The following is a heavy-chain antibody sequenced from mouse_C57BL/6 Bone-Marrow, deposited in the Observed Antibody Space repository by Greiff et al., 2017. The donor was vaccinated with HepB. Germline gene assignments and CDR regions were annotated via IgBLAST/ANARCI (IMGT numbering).Heavy chain of an antibody. CDR1: GYTFTSYW. J-gene: IGHJ1*03. CDR3: ARDIYYGNPWYFDV. V-gene: IGHV1-55*01. CDR2: IYPGSGST. Sequence: VKLQQPGAELVKPGASVKMSCKASGYTFTSYWITWVKQRPGQGLEWIGDIYPGSGSTNYNEKFKSKATLTVDTSSSTAYMQLSSLTSEDSAVYYCARDIYYGNPWYFDVWGTGTTVTVSS. D-gene: IGHD2-1*01.